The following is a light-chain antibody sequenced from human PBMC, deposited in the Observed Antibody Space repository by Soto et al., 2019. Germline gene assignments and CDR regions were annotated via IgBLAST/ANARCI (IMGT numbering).Light chain of an antibody. J-gene: IGKJ1*01. CDR1: QSISSW. CDR3: QQYNSYSPT. CDR2: DAS. Sequence: IQMTQSPYTRSASVGDRVTITCRASQSISSWLAWYQQKPGKAPKLLIYDASSLESGVPSRFSGSGSGTEFTLTISSLQPDDFATYYCQQYNSYSPTFGQGAKVDIK. V-gene: IGKV1-5*01.